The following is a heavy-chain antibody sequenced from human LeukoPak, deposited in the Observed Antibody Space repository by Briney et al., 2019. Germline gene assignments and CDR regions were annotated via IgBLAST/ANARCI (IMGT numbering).Heavy chain of an antibody. V-gene: IGHV3-30*02. Sequence: GGSLRLSCAVSGFIFTDYGMHWVRQAPGKGLEWVAFIRYDGSTKYYVDSVKGRFTISRDNSKNMLFLQMNSLRGEDTAVYYCAKEGTASEPSDLDYWGQGTLVTVSS. D-gene: IGHD1/OR15-1a*01. CDR3: AKEGTASEPSDLDY. J-gene: IGHJ4*02. CDR2: IRYDGSTK. CDR1: GFIFTDYG.